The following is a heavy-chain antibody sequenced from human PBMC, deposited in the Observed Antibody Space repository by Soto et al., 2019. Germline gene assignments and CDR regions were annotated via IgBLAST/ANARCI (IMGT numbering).Heavy chain of an antibody. CDR2: IYWDDDK. Sequence: SGPTLVNPTQTLTLTCTFSGFSLSTSGVGVGWIRQPPGKALEWLALIYWDDDKRYSPSLKSRLTITKDTSKNQVVLTMTIMDPVDTAIYYCAHRRSTYYYDSTFDPWGQGTLVTVSS. D-gene: IGHD3-22*01. J-gene: IGHJ5*02. V-gene: IGHV2-5*02. CDR3: AHRRSTYYYDSTFDP. CDR1: GFSLSTSGVG.